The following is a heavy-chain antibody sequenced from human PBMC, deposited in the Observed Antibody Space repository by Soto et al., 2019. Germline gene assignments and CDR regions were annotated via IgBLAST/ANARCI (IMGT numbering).Heavy chain of an antibody. J-gene: IGHJ6*02. V-gene: IGHV1-58*01. D-gene: IGHD1-20*01. Sequence: SVKVSCKASGFTFTSSAVQWVLQARGQRLEWIGWIVVGSGNTNYAQKFQERVTITRDMSTSTAYMELSSLRSEDTAVYYCAADITGTPMWHVWGQGTTVTVSS. CDR3: AADITGTPMWHV. CDR2: IVVGSGNT. CDR1: GFTFTSSA.